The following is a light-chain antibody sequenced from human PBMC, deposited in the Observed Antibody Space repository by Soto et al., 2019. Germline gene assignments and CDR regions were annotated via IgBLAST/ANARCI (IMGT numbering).Light chain of an antibody. V-gene: IGKV1-5*03. Sequence: IQMTQSPSTLSASVGDRVTITCRASESISSWLAWYQQKPGKAPKLLISKASILESGVSSRFSGSGSGTEFTLTINSLQPDDFATDYCQQFNDYPRTFGQGTKVEIK. CDR3: QQFNDYPRT. J-gene: IGKJ1*01. CDR2: KAS. CDR1: ESISSW.